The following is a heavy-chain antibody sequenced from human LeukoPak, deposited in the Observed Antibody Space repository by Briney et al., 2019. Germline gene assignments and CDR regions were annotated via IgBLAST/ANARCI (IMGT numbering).Heavy chain of an antibody. CDR1: GFTFSTYS. Sequence: PGGSLRLSCAASGFTFSTYSMNWVRQAPGKGLEWVSGINSDGRMTRYAESVKGRFTISRDNAKNTLYLQMDSLRAEDTSVYYCARVGSTDSPHAFDIWGQGTMVTVSS. V-gene: IGHV3-74*01. J-gene: IGHJ3*02. D-gene: IGHD2-21*02. CDR2: INSDGRMT. CDR3: ARVGSTDSPHAFDI.